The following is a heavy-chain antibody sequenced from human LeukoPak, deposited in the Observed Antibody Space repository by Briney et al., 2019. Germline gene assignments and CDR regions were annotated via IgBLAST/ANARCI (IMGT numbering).Heavy chain of an antibody. CDR3: ATAIFFRWTVSVGYGMDV. J-gene: IGHJ6*02. CDR1: GYTLTELS. CDR2: FDPEDGET. D-gene: IGHD2-8*02. V-gene: IGHV1-24*01. Sequence: ASVKVSCKVSGYTLTELSMHWVRQAPGKGLEWMGGFDPEDGETTYAQKFQGRVTMTEDTSTDTAYMELSSLRSEDTAVYYCATAIFFRWTVSVGYGMDVWGQGTTVTVSS.